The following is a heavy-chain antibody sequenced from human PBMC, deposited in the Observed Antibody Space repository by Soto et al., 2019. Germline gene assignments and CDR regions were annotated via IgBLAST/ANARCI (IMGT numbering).Heavy chain of an antibody. D-gene: IGHD4-17*01. Sequence: EVQLVESGGGLVQPGGSLRLSCSASGFTFSTYAMDWVRQAPGQGLEWLSAISTDGGRTFYADSVKGRFTVSRDNSKNTLYLQMSSLRAEDTAVYYCVKDSFRAGVTTVTLLYYWGQGTLVTVSS. CDR3: VKDSFRAGVTTVTLLYY. CDR1: GFTFSTYA. V-gene: IGHV3-64D*06. CDR2: ISTDGGRT. J-gene: IGHJ4*02.